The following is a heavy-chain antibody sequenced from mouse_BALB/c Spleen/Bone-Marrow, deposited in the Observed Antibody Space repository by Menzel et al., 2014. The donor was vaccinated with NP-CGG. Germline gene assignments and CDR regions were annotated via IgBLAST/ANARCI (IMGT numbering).Heavy chain of an antibody. D-gene: IGHD2-1*01. CDR3: ARDGNYGAY. J-gene: IGHJ3*01. CDR1: GYTFSSYW. V-gene: IGHV1-9*01. CDR2: ILPGSGST. Sequence: VQLQESGAELMKPGASVKISCKATGYTFSSYWIEWVKPRPGHGLEWIGEILPGSGSTNYNEKFKGKATSTADTSSNTAYMQLSSLTSEDSAVYYCARDGNYGAYWGQGTLVTVSA.